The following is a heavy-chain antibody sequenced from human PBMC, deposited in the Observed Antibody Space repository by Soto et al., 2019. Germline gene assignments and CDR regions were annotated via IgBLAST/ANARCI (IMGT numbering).Heavy chain of an antibody. Sequence: SETLSLTCAFSGGSISIGGYSWDWIRQPPGKGLEWIGNIYHSGSTYYNASLKSRVTISVDRSKNQFSLKLSSVTAADTAVYYCGRGDYANAFDIWGQGTMVT. D-gene: IGHD4-17*01. V-gene: IGHV4-30-2*01. J-gene: IGHJ3*02. CDR1: GGSISIGGYS. CDR3: GRGDYANAFDI. CDR2: IYHSGST.